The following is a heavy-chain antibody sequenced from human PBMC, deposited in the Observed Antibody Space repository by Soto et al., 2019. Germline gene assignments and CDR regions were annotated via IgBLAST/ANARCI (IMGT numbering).Heavy chain of an antibody. CDR1: GYTFTSYS. CDR2: VNAGNGNT. CDR3: AGSSGYYLQTGY. Sequence: ASVKVSCKASGYTFTSYSIHWVRQAPGQRLEWMGWVNAGNGNTKYSQKFQGRLTITRDTSASTAYMELSSLISEDTAVIYCAGSSGYYLQTGYWGQGTLVTVSS. J-gene: IGHJ4*02. D-gene: IGHD3-22*01. V-gene: IGHV1-3*01.